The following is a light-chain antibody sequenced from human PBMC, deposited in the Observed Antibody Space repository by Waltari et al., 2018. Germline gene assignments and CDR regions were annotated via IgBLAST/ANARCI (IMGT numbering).Light chain of an antibody. J-gene: IGLJ3*02. CDR3: SSYAGGSTLGV. CDR2: EVS. V-gene: IGLV2-8*01. CDR1: SSDVGGYEY. Sequence: QSALTQPPSASGSPGQSVTISCTGTSSDVGGYEYVSWYQHHPGKAPKLMIYEVSKRPPGVPDCFSGSKSGNTASLTVSGLQAEDEGDYYCSSYAGGSTLGVFGGGTKLTVL.